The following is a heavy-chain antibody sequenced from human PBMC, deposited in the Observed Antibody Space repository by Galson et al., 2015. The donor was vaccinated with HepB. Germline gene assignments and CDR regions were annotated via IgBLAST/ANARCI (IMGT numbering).Heavy chain of an antibody. D-gene: IGHD3-3*01. CDR1: GFTFSTYS. J-gene: IGHJ4*02. V-gene: IGHV3-21*01. Sequence: SLRLSCAASGFTFSTYSMNWVRQAPGKGLEWVSSISTGSSYIYYADSVEGRFTISRDHAKTSLYLQMNSLRAEDTAVYYCARGRTIFGVVTPDYCGQPTLVTVSS. CDR3: ARGRTIFGVVTPDY. CDR2: ISTGSSYI.